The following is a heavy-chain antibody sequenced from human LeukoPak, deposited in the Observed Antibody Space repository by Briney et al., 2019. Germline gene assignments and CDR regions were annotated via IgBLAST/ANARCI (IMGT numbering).Heavy chain of an antibody. Sequence: GGSLRLSCAASGFTFSSYWMTWIRQAPGKGLEWVANIKQDGSEKYYVDSVKDRFTISRDNAKNSLYLQMNSLRAEDTAVYYCARDTGGGYSCYDCWGQGTLVTVSS. D-gene: IGHD5-18*01. CDR3: ARDTGGGYSCYDC. CDR2: IKQDGSEK. CDR1: GFTFSSYW. V-gene: IGHV3-7*01. J-gene: IGHJ4*02.